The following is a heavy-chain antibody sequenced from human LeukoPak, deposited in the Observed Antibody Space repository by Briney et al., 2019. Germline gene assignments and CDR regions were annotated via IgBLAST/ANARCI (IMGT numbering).Heavy chain of an antibody. V-gene: IGHV4-39*07. D-gene: IGHD3-22*01. CDR3: ARRGSRNYYDSSGAFDI. Sequence: SETLSLTCTVSGGSLSSSSFYWGWIRQAPGKGLEWVASMYYSGTTYYNPSLKSRVTISVDTSKNQFSLKLSSVTAADTAVYYCARRGSRNYYDSSGAFDIWGQGTMVTVSS. CDR1: GGSLSSSSFY. J-gene: IGHJ3*02. CDR2: MYYSGTT.